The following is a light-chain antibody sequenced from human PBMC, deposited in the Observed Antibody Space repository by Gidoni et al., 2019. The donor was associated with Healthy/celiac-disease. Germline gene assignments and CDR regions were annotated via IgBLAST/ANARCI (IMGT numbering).Light chain of an antibody. CDR1: QSLLHSNGYNY. J-gene: IGKJ4*01. CDR3: MQALQTPT. CDR2: LGS. Sequence: DIVMTQSPLSLPVTPGEPASISCRSSQSLLHSNGYNYLDWYLQKPGQSPQLLIYLGSNRASGVPDRFSGSGSGTDFTLKISRVEDEDVGFYYCMQALQTPTFGGGTKVEIK. V-gene: IGKV2-28*01.